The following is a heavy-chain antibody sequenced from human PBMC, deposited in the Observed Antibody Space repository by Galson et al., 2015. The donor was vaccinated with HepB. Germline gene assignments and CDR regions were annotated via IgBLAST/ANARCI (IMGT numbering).Heavy chain of an antibody. CDR1: EYTFTNSS. J-gene: IGHJ4*02. D-gene: IGHD3-3*01. CDR2: INPSGGVT. Sequence: SVKVSCKASEYTFTNSSFHWVRQAPGQGLEWMGIINPSGGVTSFAQKFQGRVTMTRDTSTTTVYMELSSLRPEDTAVYYCAREGGFIGVHTPVDYWGQGTLVTVSS. V-gene: IGHV1-46*01. CDR3: AREGGFIGVHTPVDY.